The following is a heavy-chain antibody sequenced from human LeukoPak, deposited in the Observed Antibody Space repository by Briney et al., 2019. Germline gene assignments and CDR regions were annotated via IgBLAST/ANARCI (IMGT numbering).Heavy chain of an antibody. CDR1: GFNVSSNH. J-gene: IGHJ4*02. Sequence: GGSLRLSCAASGFNVSSNHMSWVRQAPGKGLEWVSVTYISGNTYYADSVKGRFTISRDNAMNTLYLQMNSLRAEDSALYYCTRDMQGSRLYLVGSQNDWGQGTLVTVSS. CDR2: TYISGNT. V-gene: IGHV3-53*01. CDR3: TRDMQGSRLYLVGSQND. D-gene: IGHD1-26*01.